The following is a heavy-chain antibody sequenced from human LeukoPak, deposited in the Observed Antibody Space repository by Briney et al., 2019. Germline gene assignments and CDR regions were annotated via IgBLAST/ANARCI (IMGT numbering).Heavy chain of an antibody. J-gene: IGHJ4*02. CDR2: ISYDGSNK. V-gene: IGHV3-30-3*01. D-gene: IGHD3-10*01. CDR1: GFTFSSYA. CDR3: ARDRRAYFDY. Sequence: GGSLRLSCAASGFTFSSYAMHWVRQAPGKGLEWVAVISYDGSNKYYADSVKGRFTISRDNSKNTLYLQMNSLRAEDTAVYYCARDRRAYFDYWGQGTLVTVSS.